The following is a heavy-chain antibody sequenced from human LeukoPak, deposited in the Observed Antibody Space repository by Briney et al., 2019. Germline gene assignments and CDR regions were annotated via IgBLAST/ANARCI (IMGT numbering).Heavy chain of an antibody. CDR1: GFTFSSYW. CDR3: AKGPYRYSYGYGVLDY. D-gene: IGHD5-18*01. V-gene: IGHV3-7*03. Sequence: GGSLRLSCAASGFTFSSYWMSWVRQAPGKGLEWVANIKQDGSEKYYVDSVKGRFTISRDNSKNTLYLQMNSLRAEDTAVYYCAKGPYRYSYGYGVLDYWGQGTLVTVSS. J-gene: IGHJ4*02. CDR2: IKQDGSEK.